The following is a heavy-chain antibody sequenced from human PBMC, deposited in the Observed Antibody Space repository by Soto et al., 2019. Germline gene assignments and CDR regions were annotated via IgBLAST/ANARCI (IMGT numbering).Heavy chain of an antibody. Sequence: PVQSLTPSCAASGFTFSSYWMSWVRQAPGKWLEWVSNIKQDGSEKYYVDSVKGRFTISRDNPTNSLYLQINSLRDEDTAVYYYHTRPLADIHGTGSYYNNYCRQDVWGEGTTVRVSS. CDR1: GFTFSSYW. D-gene: IGHD3-10*01. CDR2: IKQDGSEK. CDR3: HTRPLADIHGTGSYYNNYCRQDV. J-gene: IGHJ6*02. V-gene: IGHV3-7*03.